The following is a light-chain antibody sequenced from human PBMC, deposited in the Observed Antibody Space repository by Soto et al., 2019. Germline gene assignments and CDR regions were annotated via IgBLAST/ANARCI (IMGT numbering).Light chain of an antibody. CDR2: GTS. J-gene: IGKJ1*01. Sequence: DIQMTQSPSSLSASVGDRVTITCRASQSISTYLNWYQQKSGKAPKLLIYGTSSLQSGVPSRFSGNSSGTYFTLTSSSPPPEDYATYHGQQSYSSPRTFDQGTKVEI. V-gene: IGKV1-39*01. CDR3: QQSYSSPRT. CDR1: QSISTY.